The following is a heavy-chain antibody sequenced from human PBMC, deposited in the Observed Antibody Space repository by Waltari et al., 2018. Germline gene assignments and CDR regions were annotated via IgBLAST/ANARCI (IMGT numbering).Heavy chain of an antibody. D-gene: IGHD6-6*01. V-gene: IGHV3-48*04. CDR3: ARDVLDYYGMDV. Sequence: EVQLVESGGGLVQPGGSLRLSCAASGFTFSSYSMNWVRQAPGKGLEWVSYISSSSSTIYYADPVKGRFTIARDNAKNSLCLQMNSLRAEDTAVYYCARDVLDYYGMDVWGQGTTVTGSS. J-gene: IGHJ6*02. CDR2: ISSSSSTI. CDR1: GFTFSSYS.